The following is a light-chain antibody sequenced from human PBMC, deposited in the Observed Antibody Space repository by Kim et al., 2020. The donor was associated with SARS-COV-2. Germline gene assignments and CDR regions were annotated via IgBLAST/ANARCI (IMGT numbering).Light chain of an antibody. CDR2: QDS. V-gene: IGLV3-1*01. Sequence: SYELTQPPSVSVSPGQTASITCSGDKLGDKYACWYQQKPGQSPVLVIYQDSKRPSGIPERFSGSNSGNTATLTISGTQAMDEADYYCQAWDSSTAGGVF. CDR3: QAWDSSTAGGV. CDR1: KLGDKY. J-gene: IGLJ3*02.